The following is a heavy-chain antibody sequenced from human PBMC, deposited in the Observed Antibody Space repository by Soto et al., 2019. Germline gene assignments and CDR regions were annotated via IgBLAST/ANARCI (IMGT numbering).Heavy chain of an antibody. CDR2: IWYDGSNK. J-gene: IGHJ4*02. Sequence: QVQLVESGGGVVQPGRSLRLSCAASGFTFSSYGMHWVRQAPGKGLEWVAVIWYDGSNKYYADSVKGRFTISRDNSKNTLYLQMNSLRAEDTAVYYCAREPGIAAAGTLGSWGQGTLVTVSS. CDR1: GFTFSSYG. CDR3: AREPGIAAAGTLGS. V-gene: IGHV3-33*01. D-gene: IGHD6-13*01.